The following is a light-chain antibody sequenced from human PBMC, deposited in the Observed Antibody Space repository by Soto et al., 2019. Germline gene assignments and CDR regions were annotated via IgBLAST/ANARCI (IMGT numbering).Light chain of an antibody. J-gene: IGKJ5*01. Sequence: EIVMTQSPANLSMSPGERTPLSCRASQSVSSNLAWYQQKPGQAPRLFIYGASTRATGIPARFSGSGSGTEFTLTINSLEPEDFAVYYCQQRSNWPPITFGQGTRLEIK. CDR2: GAS. V-gene: IGKV3D-15*01. CDR3: QQRSNWPPIT. CDR1: QSVSSN.